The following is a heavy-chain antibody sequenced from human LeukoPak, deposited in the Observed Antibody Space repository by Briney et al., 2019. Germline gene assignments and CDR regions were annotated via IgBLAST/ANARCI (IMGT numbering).Heavy chain of an antibody. CDR3: ARVGPAAAGRGYWYFDL. CDR2: ISSSGYTM. J-gene: IGHJ2*01. CDR1: GFTFSAYY. Sequence: PGGSLRLSCAASGFTFSAYYMSWIRQAPGKGLEWGSYISSSGYTMYYADSVKGRFTISRDNAKNSLYLQMDSLRAEDTAVYYCARVGPAAAGRGYWYFDLWGRGTLVTVSS. V-gene: IGHV3-11*01. D-gene: IGHD6-13*01.